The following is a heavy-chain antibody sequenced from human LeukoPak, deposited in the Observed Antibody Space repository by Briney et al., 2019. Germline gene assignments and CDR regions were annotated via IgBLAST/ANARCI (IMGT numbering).Heavy chain of an antibody. CDR3: ARAFVRRDVDIVATIKDGSERIPSY. Sequence: PGGSLRLSCAASGFTFSSYSMNWVRQAPGKGLEWVSSISSSSSSYIYCADSVKGRFTISRDNAKNSLYLQMNSLRAEDTAVYYCARAFVRRDVDIVATIKDGSERIPSYWGQGTLVTVSS. J-gene: IGHJ4*02. D-gene: IGHD5-12*01. CDR2: ISSSSSSYI. CDR1: GFTFSSYS. V-gene: IGHV3-21*01.